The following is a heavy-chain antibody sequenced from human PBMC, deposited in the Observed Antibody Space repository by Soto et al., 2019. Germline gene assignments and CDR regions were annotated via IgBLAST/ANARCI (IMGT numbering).Heavy chain of an antibody. V-gene: IGHV1-3*01. Sequence: QVQLVQSGAEVKKPGASVKVSCKASGYTFTSYAMHWVRQAPGQRLEWMGWINAGNGNTKYSQKFQGRVTITRDTSASTAYIELSSLRSEDTAVYYCASDINCSGGSCYDCWGQGSLVTVSS. CDR1: GYTFTSYA. CDR3: ASDINCSGGSCYDC. CDR2: INAGNGNT. D-gene: IGHD2-15*01. J-gene: IGHJ4*02.